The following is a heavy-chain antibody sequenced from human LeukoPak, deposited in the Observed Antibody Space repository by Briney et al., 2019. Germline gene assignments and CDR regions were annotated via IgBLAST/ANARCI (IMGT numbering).Heavy chain of an antibody. CDR1: GGSISSGSYY. D-gene: IGHD3-3*01. V-gene: IGHV4-61*02. Sequence: PSGTLSLTCTVSGGSISSGSYYWSWIRQPAGKGLEWIGRIYTSGSTNYNPSLKSRVTISVDTSKNQFSLKLSSVTAADTAVYCCARGIFGVVINDYWGQGTLVTVSS. CDR2: IYTSGST. J-gene: IGHJ4*02. CDR3: ARGIFGVVINDY.